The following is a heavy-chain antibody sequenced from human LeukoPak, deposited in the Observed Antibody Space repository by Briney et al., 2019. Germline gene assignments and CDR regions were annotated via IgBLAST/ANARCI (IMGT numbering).Heavy chain of an antibody. CDR2: IYYSGST. V-gene: IGHV4-31*03. Sequence: PSETLSLTCTVSGGSISSGGYYWSWIRQHPGKGLEWIGYIYYSGSTYYNPSLKSRVTTSVDTSKNQFSLKLSSVAAADTAVYYCARYSYGQLSWFDPWGQGTLVTVSS. D-gene: IGHD5-18*01. CDR3: ARYSYGQLSWFDP. J-gene: IGHJ5*02. CDR1: GGSISSGGYY.